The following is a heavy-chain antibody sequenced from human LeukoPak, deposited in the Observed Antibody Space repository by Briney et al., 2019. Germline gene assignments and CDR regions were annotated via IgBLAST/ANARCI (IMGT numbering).Heavy chain of an antibody. D-gene: IGHD3-9*01. CDR1: GFTFSNYW. Sequence: GGSLRLSCAVSGFTFSNYWMAWVRQAPGKGLEWVANIKQDGSEKYYVDSVKGRFTISRDNAKNSLYLQMNSLRAEDTAVYYCAKCILTGYYKGYMDVWGKGTTVTISS. J-gene: IGHJ6*03. V-gene: IGHV3-7*03. CDR2: IKQDGSEK. CDR3: AKCILTGYYKGYMDV.